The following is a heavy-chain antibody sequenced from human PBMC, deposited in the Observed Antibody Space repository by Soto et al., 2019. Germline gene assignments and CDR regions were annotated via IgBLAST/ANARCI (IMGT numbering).Heavy chain of an antibody. CDR3: TRDLSVGTSGPTYYFDY. Sequence: GASVKVSCKASGYTFTSYYMHCVRQAPGQGLEWMGVINPSGGSTSYTQKFQGRVTVTKDTSTSTVYMELSSLRSEDTAVYYCTRDLSVGTSGPTYYFDYWGQGTLVTVSS. CDR2: INPSGGST. CDR1: GYTFTSYY. J-gene: IGHJ4*02. V-gene: IGHV1-46*03. D-gene: IGHD2-2*01.